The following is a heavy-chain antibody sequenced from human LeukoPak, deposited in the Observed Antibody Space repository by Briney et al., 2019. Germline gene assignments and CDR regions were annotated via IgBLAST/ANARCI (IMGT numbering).Heavy chain of an antibody. J-gene: IGHJ3*02. CDR1: GYTFTGYY. CDR3: ARGGELLGPLPPYDAFDI. D-gene: IGHD1-26*01. CDR2: INPNSGGT. Sequence: GASVKVSCKASGYTFTGYYMHWVRQAPGQGLEWMGWINPNSGGTNYAQKFQGRVTMTRDTSISTAYMELSRLRSDDTAVYYCARGGELLGPLPPYDAFDIWGQGTMVTVSS. V-gene: IGHV1-2*02.